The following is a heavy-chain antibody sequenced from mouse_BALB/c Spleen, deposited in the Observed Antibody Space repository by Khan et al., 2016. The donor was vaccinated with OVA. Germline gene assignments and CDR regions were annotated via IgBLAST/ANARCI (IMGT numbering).Heavy chain of an antibody. CDR2: ISTNTGYT. J-gene: IGHJ2*01. D-gene: IGHD3-1*01. V-gene: IGHV1S137*01. Sequence: QVQLKESGPEVVRPGVSVKISCKGSGYTFTDYAMHWVKQSPAKSLEWIGLISTNTGYTNYNQNFKGKATMTVDKSSSTAYMELGRMKSEDSARYYCARGHKFEYWGQGTTLTVSS. CDR1: GYTFTDYA. CDR3: ARGHKFEY.